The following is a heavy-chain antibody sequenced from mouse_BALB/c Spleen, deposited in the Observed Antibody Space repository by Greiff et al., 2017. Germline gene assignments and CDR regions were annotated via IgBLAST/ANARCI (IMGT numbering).Heavy chain of an antibody. Sequence: EVKLMESGGDLVKPGGSLKLSCAASGFTFSSYGMSWVRQTPDKRLEWVATISSGGSYTYYPDSVKGRFTISRDNAKNTLYLKMSSLKSEDTAMYYCERGYDVPFDYWGRDTTLTVST. V-gene: IGHV5-6*01. J-gene: IGHJ2*01. CDR1: GFTFSSYG. CDR2: ISSGGSYT. D-gene: IGHD2-14*01. CDR3: ERGYDVPFDY.